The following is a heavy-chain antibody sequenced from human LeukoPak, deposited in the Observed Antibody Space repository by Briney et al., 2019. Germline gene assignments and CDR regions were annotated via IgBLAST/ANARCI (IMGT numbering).Heavy chain of an antibody. D-gene: IGHD1-1*01. V-gene: IGHV1-2*02. Sequence: ASVKVSCKASGFRVSDYLIHWIRQASGQGPQYMWWINPDNGGTHYSQHFQVRVTMTRDTSVSAVYMELTSLSSDDTAVYFCARGLFGTTWFDFWGQGTLVTVSS. CDR1: GFRVSDYL. J-gene: IGHJ4*02. CDR2: INPDNGGT. CDR3: ARGLFGTTWFDF.